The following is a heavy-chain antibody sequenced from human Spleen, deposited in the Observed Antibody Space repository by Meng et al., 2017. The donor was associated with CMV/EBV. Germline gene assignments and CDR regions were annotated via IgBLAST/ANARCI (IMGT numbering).Heavy chain of an antibody. CDR1: GYSFSSYW. Sequence: KVSCKGSGYSFSSYWIGWVRQMPGKGLEWTGIIYPGDSDTRYSPSFQGQVTISADKSISTAYLQWSSLKASDTAMYYCARHRRSLYYYYYGMDVWGQGTTVTVSS. V-gene: IGHV5-51*01. CDR2: IYPGDSDT. J-gene: IGHJ6*02. CDR3: ARHRRSLYYYYYGMDV.